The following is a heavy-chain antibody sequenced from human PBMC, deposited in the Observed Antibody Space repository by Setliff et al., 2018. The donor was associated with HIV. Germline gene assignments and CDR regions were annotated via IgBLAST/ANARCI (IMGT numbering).Heavy chain of an antibody. CDR2: FDPEKSEK. J-gene: IGHJ4*02. Sequence: ASVKVSCKVSGHTLTELSMHWVRQAPGKGLEWMGGFDPEKSEKIYAQKLQGRVTMTEDTSTDTAYMELRSLRSEDTAVYYCATHRCYSGSYLRDYWGQGTLVTVSS. D-gene: IGHD1-26*01. V-gene: IGHV1-24*01. CDR3: ATHRCYSGSYLRDY. CDR1: GHTLTELS.